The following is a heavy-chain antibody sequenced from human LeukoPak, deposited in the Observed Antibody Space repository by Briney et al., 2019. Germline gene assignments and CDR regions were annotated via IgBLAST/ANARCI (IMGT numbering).Heavy chain of an antibody. J-gene: IGHJ4*02. CDR2: ISHSGST. Sequence: SETLSLTCGVSGVSFSGYYWSWLRQPPGKGPEWIGEISHSGSTSYNPSLQSRVTISLDTSRNQFSLNLAFVTAADTAIYYCTKTSPGVPLDFWGQGALVTVSS. CDR1: GVSFSGYY. CDR3: TKTSPGVPLDF. D-gene: IGHD7-27*01. V-gene: IGHV4-34*01.